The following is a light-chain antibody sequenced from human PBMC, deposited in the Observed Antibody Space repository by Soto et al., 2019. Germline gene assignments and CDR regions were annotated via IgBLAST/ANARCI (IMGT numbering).Light chain of an antibody. J-gene: IGKJ1*01. CDR2: GAS. CDR1: QYIGDF. Sequence: DLEMGQSGSSLSASVRDRVTISCRASQYIGDFLNWYQQTPGKPPKLLIFGASNLHIGVPSRFSGSGSGTEFTLTIRNVQRDDFATYCYQRSYGIRGTFARGTKVDIK. CDR3: QRSYGIRGT. V-gene: IGKV1-39*01.